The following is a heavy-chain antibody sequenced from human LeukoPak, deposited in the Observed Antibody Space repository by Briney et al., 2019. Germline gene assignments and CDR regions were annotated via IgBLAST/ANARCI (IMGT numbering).Heavy chain of an antibody. CDR3: ASRAPSTLLAY. CDR1: GFAFNSFA. Sequence: GRSLRLSCAASGFAFNSFATHWVRQAPGKGLEWVAVISFDGTIIYYADSVKGRFTISRDNSNNTLYLQMNSLRAEDTALYYCASRAPSTLLAYWGQGTLVTVSS. D-gene: IGHD3-16*01. CDR2: ISFDGTII. J-gene: IGHJ4*02. V-gene: IGHV3-30-3*01.